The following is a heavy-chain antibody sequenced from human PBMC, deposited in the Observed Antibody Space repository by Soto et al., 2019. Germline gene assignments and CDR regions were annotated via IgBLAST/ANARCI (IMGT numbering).Heavy chain of an antibody. CDR1: GFTFDDYV. D-gene: IGHD1-26*01. CDR2: ISWNSGSI. V-gene: IGHV3-9*01. Sequence: EVQLVESGGGLVQPGRSLRLSCAASGFTFDDYVMHWVRQAPGKGLEWVSGISWNSGSIVYADSVKGRFTISRDNAKNSLYLQMNSLRADDTALYYCAKALSQWELLGYFDSWGQGTLVTVSS. CDR3: AKALSQWELLGYFDS. J-gene: IGHJ4*02.